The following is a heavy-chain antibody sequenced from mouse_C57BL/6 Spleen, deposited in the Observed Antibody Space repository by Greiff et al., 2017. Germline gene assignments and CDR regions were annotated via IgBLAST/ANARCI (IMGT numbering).Heavy chain of an antibody. CDR3: ARGNTVVGYWYFDV. Sequence: EVMLVESGGGLVKPGGSLKLSCAASGFTFSDYGMHWVRQAPEKGLEWVAYISSGSSTIYYADTVKGRVTISRDNAKNTLFLQMTSLRSEDTAMYYCARGNTVVGYWYFDVWGTGTTVTVSS. J-gene: IGHJ1*03. V-gene: IGHV5-17*01. CDR2: ISSGSSTI. CDR1: GFTFSDYG. D-gene: IGHD1-1*01.